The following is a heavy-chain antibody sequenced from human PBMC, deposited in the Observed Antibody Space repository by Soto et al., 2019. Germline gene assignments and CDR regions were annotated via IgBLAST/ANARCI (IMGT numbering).Heavy chain of an antibody. CDR3: ARVYYDSSGYPTLGY. CDR1: GFTFSSYS. D-gene: IGHD3-22*01. CDR2: ISSSSSYI. V-gene: IGHV3-21*01. J-gene: IGHJ4*02. Sequence: GSLRLSWAASGFTFSSYSMNWVRQAPGKVLEWVSSISSSSSYIYYADSVKGRFTISRDNAKNSLYLQMNSLRAEDTAVYYCARVYYDSSGYPTLGYWGQGTLVTVSS.